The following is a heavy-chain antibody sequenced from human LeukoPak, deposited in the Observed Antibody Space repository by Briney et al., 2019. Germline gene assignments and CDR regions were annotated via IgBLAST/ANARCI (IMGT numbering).Heavy chain of an antibody. V-gene: IGHV7-4-1*02. J-gene: IGHJ1*01. Sequence: ASVKVSCKASGYSFTSYDANWVRQAPGQGLEWMGWINTNTGNPTYAQGFTGRFVLSVDTSVSTTYLQISSLKAEDTAVYYCARVGGRNYYDSSGYHYAEYFQHWGQGTLVTVSS. CDR2: INTNTGNP. CDR1: GYSFTSYD. CDR3: ARVGGRNYYDSSGYHYAEYFQH. D-gene: IGHD3-22*01.